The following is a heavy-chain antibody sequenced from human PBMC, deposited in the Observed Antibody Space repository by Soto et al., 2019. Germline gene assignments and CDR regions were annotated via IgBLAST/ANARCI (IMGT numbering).Heavy chain of an antibody. CDR1: GYSFTSYL. CDR3: ARDYYDSSGSQGNWFDP. V-gene: IGHV5-51*01. Sequence: XDSLSVSCKGSGYSFTSYLVGLVLQMPGKGLEWMGIIYPGDSDTRYSPSFQGQVTISADKSISTAYLQWSSLKASDTAMYYCARDYYDSSGSQGNWFDPWGQGTLVTVSS. D-gene: IGHD3-22*01. J-gene: IGHJ5*02. CDR2: IYPGDSDT.